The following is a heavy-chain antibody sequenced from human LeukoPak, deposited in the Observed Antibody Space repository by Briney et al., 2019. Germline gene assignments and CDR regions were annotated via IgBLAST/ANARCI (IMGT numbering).Heavy chain of an antibody. Sequence: GGSLRLSCAASGFTFSNPDMSWVRQAPGKGLEWVSGISGSADNIDYADSVKGRFTISRDNSKNTLYLQMNSLRAEDTAVYYCARRIAGATGDWGQGTLVTVSS. J-gene: IGHJ4*02. CDR3: ARRIAGATGD. CDR1: GFTFSNPD. CDR2: ISGSADNI. V-gene: IGHV3-23*01. D-gene: IGHD1-26*01.